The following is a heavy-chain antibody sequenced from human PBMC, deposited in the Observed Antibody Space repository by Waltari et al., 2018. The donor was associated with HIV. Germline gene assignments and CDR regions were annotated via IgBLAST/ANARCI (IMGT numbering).Heavy chain of an antibody. CDR2: INPTNSDT. V-gene: IGHV5-51*01. D-gene: IGHD7-27*01. CDR1: GYLFMNYW. CDR3: ARHGDPALSIHHLDH. Sequence: EVQLVQSGAEVKKPGESRKLSCKVSGYLFMNYWIAWVRPPPGRGLEWMGMINPTNSDTRYSPSFQGQVTMSADKSISGAFLQWSSLEASDTAIYYCARHGDPALSIHHLDHWGQGSLVTVSS. J-gene: IGHJ4*01.